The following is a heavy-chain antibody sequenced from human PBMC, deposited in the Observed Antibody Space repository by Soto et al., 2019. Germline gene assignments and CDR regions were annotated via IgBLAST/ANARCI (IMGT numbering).Heavy chain of an antibody. J-gene: IGHJ4*02. CDR2: INAGNGNT. CDR1: GYTFTSYA. V-gene: IGHV1-3*01. D-gene: IGHD1-26*01. CDR3: ARDVGATGD. Sequence: QVQLVQSGAEVKKPGASVKVSCKASGYTFTSYAMHWVRQAPGQRLEWMGWINAGNGNTKYSQKFQGRVTITRDTCASTAYMELSSLRSEDTTVYYCARDVGATGDWGQGPLVTVST.